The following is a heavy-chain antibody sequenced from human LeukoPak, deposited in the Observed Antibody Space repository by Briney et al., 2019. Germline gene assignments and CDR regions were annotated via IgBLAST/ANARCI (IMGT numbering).Heavy chain of an antibody. CDR3: VKGVSSSSHNWFDP. Sequence: PGGSLRLSCAASGFTFDDYVMHWVRQAPGKGLEWVSSISWNSGSIGYADSVKGRFTISRDNAKNSLYLQMNSLRTEDMAMYYCVKGVSSSSHNWFDPWGQGTLVTVSS. D-gene: IGHD6-6*01. CDR2: ISWNSGSI. V-gene: IGHV3-9*03. J-gene: IGHJ5*02. CDR1: GFTFDDYV.